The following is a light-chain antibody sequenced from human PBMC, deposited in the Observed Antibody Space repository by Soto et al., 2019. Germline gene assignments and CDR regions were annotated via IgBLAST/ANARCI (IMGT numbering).Light chain of an antibody. Sequence: QSVLTQPPSASGTPGQRVTISCSGSSSNIGSNTVNWYQQLPGTAPKLLIYSNNKRPSGVPDRFSGSKSGTSASLAISGLQSEDEADYYCAAWDDSLNGYWVFGGGTKVTV. CDR1: SSNIGSNT. J-gene: IGLJ3*02. CDR2: SNN. V-gene: IGLV1-44*01. CDR3: AAWDDSLNGYWV.